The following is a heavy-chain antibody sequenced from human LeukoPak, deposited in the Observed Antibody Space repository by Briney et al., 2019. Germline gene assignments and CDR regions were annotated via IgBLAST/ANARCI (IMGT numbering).Heavy chain of an antibody. J-gene: IGHJ4*02. Sequence: PSETLSLTCAVYGGSFSGYYWSWIRQPPGKGPEWIGEINHSGSTNYNPSLKSRVTISVDTSKNQFSLKLSSVTAADTAVYYCARAWYYYDSSGYYPFDYWGQGTLVTVSS. CDR1: GGSFSGYY. CDR3: ARAWYYYDSSGYYPFDY. CDR2: INHSGST. D-gene: IGHD3-22*01. V-gene: IGHV4-34*01.